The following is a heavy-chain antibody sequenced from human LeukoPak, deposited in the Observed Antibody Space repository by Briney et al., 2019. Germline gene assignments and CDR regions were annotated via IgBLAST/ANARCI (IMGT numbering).Heavy chain of an antibody. V-gene: IGHV3-33*06. CDR2: IWYDGSNK. CDR3: AKGYSYYYYYMDV. D-gene: IGHD2-15*01. CDR1: GFTFSGYA. J-gene: IGHJ6*03. Sequence: GGSLRLSCAASGFTFSGYAMSWVRQTPGTGLEWVAVIWYDGSNKYYADSVKGRFTISRDNSKNTLYLQMSSLRAEDTAVYYCAKGYSYYYYYMDVWGKGTTVTVSS.